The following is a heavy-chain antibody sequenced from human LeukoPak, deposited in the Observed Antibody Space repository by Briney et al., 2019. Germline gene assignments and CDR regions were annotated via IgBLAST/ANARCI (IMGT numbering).Heavy chain of an antibody. CDR3: ARHPTEDYDFWSGYYGYYYYYMDV. J-gene: IGHJ6*03. D-gene: IGHD3-3*01. CDR1: GFTFSSYW. V-gene: IGHV3-7*01. Sequence: GGSLRLSCAASGFTFSSYWMSWVRQAPGKGLEWVANIKQDGREKYYVDSVKGRFTISRDNAKNSLYLQMNSLRAEDTAVYYCARHPTEDYDFWSGYYGYYYYYMDVWGKGTTVTVSS. CDR2: IKQDGREK.